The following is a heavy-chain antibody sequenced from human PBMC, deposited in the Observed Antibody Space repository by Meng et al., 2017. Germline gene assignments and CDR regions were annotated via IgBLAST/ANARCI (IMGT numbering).Heavy chain of an antibody. J-gene: IGHJ5*02. Sequence: VQLVQSGAEGKKPGATVKISCKVAGYTFTDYYMHWVKPAPGKGLEWMGLVDPEDGETIYAEKFQGRVTITADTSTDTAYMELSSLRSEDTAVYYCATDLYRDWFDPWGQGTLVTVSS. CDR3: ATDLYRDWFDP. D-gene: IGHD1-26*01. CDR1: GYTFTDYY. V-gene: IGHV1-69-2*01. CDR2: VDPEDGET.